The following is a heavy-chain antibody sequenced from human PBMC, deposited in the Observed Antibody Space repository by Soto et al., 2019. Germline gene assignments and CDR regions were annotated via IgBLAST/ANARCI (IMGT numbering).Heavy chain of an antibody. J-gene: IGHJ6*02. CDR1: GFNFSSYS. Sequence: EVQLVESGGGLVKPGGSLRLSCAASGFNFSSYSMNWVRQAPGKGLEWVSSISRSSSNIYYVDSVKGRFTISRDNAKNPLYLQMNSLRAEDTAVYYCARDRKVAAAGTGYYYYGMDVWGQGTTVTVSS. CDR2: ISRSSSNI. V-gene: IGHV3-21*01. D-gene: IGHD6-13*01. CDR3: ARDRKVAAAGTGYYYYGMDV.